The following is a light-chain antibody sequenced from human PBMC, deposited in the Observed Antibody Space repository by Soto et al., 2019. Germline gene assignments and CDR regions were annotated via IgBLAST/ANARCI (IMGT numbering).Light chain of an antibody. J-gene: IGKJ2*01. CDR2: GAS. CDR3: QQYGSSPRT. Sequence: EIVLTQSPGTLSLSPGERATLSCRASQSVSSSYLAWYQQKPGQAPRLLISGASSKATGIPDRFSGSGSGTDFNLTISRLEPEDSAVYYCQQYGSSPRTFGQGTKLEIK. V-gene: IGKV3-20*01. CDR1: QSVSSSY.